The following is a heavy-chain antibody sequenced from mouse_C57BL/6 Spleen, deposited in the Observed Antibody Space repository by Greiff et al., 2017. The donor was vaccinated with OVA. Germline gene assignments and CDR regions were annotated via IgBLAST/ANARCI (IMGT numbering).Heavy chain of an antibody. V-gene: IGHV1-19*01. J-gene: IGHJ4*01. CDR3: AKEGGGDAMDY. CDR2: INPYNGGT. CDR1: GYTFTDYY. D-gene: IGHD3-3*01. Sequence: VQLQQSGPVLVKPGASVKMSCKASGYTFTDYYMNWVKQSHGKSLEWIGVINPYNGGTSYNQKFKGKATLTVDKSSSTAYMELNSLTSEDSAVYYCAKEGGGDAMDYWGQGTSVTVSS.